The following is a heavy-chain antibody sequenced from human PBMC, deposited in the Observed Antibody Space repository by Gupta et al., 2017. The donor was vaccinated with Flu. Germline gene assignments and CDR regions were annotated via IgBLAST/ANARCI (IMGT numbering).Heavy chain of an antibody. V-gene: IGHV1-8*01. CDR3: AKSITIFGVVPPRGLDV. CDR1: GYIFINYD. Sequence: QVQLVQSGAEVKKPGASVKVSCMASGYIFINYDIVWVRQATGQGLEWLGWMNPNPGDAVYAPAFQGRVTMTKSTSKGTAYLELTSLRSDDTALYFCAKSITIFGVVPPRGLDVWGQGTTVTV. CDR2: MNPNPGDA. J-gene: IGHJ6*02. D-gene: IGHD3-3*01.